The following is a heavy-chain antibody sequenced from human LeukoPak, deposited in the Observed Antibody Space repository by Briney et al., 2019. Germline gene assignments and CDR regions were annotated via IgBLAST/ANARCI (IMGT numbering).Heavy chain of an antibody. V-gene: IGHV3-66*01. J-gene: IGHJ4*02. D-gene: IGHD1-26*01. CDR1: GCTVSSNY. CDR3: ARGGYSGLYFDY. Sequence: PGGSLRLSCAASGCTVSSNYMSWVRQAPGKGLEWVSVIYSGGSTYYADSVKGRFTISRDNSKNTLYLQMNSLRAEDTAVYYCARGGYSGLYFDYWGQGTLVTVSS. CDR2: IYSGGST.